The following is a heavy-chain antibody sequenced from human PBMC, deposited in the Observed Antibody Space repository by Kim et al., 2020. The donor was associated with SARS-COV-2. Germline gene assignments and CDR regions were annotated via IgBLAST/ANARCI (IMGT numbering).Heavy chain of an antibody. V-gene: IGHV3-74*03. J-gene: IGHJ4*02. CDR2: VSTDGTTT. CDR1: GFTFSSYW. D-gene: IGHD3-10*01. Sequence: GGSLRLSCAASGFTFSSYWMHWVRQAPGKGLVWVARVSTDGTTTTYADSVKGRFTVSRDNAKNTMYLQMNSQTVEDTAVYFCVGYGSGTHFNGWGQGTLVTVSS. CDR3: VGYGSGTHFNG.